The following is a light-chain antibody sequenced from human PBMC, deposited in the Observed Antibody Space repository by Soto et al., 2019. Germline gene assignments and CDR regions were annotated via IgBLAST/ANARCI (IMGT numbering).Light chain of an antibody. CDR2: DVS. CDR3: QQYNSYPLT. CDR1: QSFNRW. V-gene: IGKV1-5*01. Sequence: DIQMTQFPSTLSASVGDRVTITCRASQSFNRWLAWYQQKPGSAPKLLIYDVSILQGGVPSRFSGSGGGTEFTLTIGSLQPADFASYYCQQYNSYPLTFGGGTKVE. J-gene: IGKJ4*01.